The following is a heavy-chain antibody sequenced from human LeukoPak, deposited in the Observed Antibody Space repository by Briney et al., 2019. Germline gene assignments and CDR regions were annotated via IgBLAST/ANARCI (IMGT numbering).Heavy chain of an antibody. D-gene: IGHD3-22*01. J-gene: IGHJ4*02. CDR2: MYYTGST. V-gene: IGHV4-59*01. CDR3: ARRDGSRYYGYYFDH. Sequence: SETLSLTCTVSGGSITSYYWSWTRQPPGKGLEWIGYMYYTGSTNYNPSLKSRVTISEDTSKNQFSLRLSSVTAADTAVYYCARRDGSRYYGYYFDHWGQATLVTVSS. CDR1: GGSITSYY.